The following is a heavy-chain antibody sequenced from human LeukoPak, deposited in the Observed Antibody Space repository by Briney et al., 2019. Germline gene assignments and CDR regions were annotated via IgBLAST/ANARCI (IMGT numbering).Heavy chain of an antibody. V-gene: IGHV3-23*01. CDR3: AKVSGSGGTKYQPFDY. D-gene: IGHD2-15*01. Sequence: GGSLRLSCAASGFTFSSYAMSWVRQAPGKGLEWVSAISGNGGSTYYADSVKGRFTISRDNSKNTLYLQMNSLRAEDTAVYYCAKVSGSGGTKYQPFDYWGQGTLVTVSS. CDR1: GFTFSSYA. J-gene: IGHJ4*02. CDR2: ISGNGGST.